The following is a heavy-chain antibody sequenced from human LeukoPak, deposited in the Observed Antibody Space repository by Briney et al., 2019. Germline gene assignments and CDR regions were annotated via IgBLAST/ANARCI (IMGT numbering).Heavy chain of an antibody. CDR1: GGTFTNYA. J-gene: IGHJ4*02. V-gene: IGHV1-69*01. CDR2: IIPIFGTA. D-gene: IGHD1-26*01. Sequence: SLKDSFKAFGGTFTNYAISGVAQAPGQGLDWMGGIIPIFGTANYAQNFQGRVTITADESTSTAYMELSSLRSEDTAEYYCAREDSGATSAYWGQGTLVTVSS. CDR3: AREDSGATSAY.